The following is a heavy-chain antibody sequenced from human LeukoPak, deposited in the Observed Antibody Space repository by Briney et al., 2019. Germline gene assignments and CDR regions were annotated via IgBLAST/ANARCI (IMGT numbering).Heavy chain of an antibody. V-gene: IGHV4-31*03. CDR2: IYYSGST. J-gene: IGHJ5*02. D-gene: IGHD3-16*01. CDR1: GGSISSGGYY. CDR3: ARDRGISFGGNWFDP. Sequence: SETLSLTCTVSGGSISSGGYYWSWIRQHPGKGLEWIGYIYYSGSTCYNPSLKSRVTISVDTSKNQFSLKLSSVTAADTAVYYCARDRGISFGGNWFDPWGQGTLVTVSS.